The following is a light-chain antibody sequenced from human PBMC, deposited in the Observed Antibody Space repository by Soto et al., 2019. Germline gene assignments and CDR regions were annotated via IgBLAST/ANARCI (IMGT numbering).Light chain of an antibody. V-gene: IGLV1-40*01. J-gene: IGLJ2*01. Sequence: QSVLTQPPSVSGAPGQTVTISCTGSSSNIGAGYDVHWYQQRPGTAPKPLIYGNDNRPSGVPDRFSRSNSGTSASLAITGLQAEDEADYYCQSYDTNLSAPFVVFGGGTKLTVL. CDR2: GND. CDR3: QSYDTNLSAPFVV. CDR1: SSNIGAGYD.